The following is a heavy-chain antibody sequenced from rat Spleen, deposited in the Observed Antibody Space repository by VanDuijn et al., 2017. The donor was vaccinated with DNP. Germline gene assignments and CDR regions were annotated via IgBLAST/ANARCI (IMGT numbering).Heavy chain of an antibody. J-gene: IGHJ2*01. V-gene: IGHV5-22*01. Sequence: EVQLVESGGGLVQPGRSLKLSCAASGFTFRDYYMAWVRQAPKKGLEWVASIIYDGTSTYYGDSVKGRFTISRDNAKSTLYLQMDSLRSEDTATYYCATETNYYSGDVGYFDYWGQGLIVTVSS. CDR1: GFTFRDYY. CDR3: ATETNYYSGDVGYFDY. CDR2: IIYDGTST. D-gene: IGHD1-1*01.